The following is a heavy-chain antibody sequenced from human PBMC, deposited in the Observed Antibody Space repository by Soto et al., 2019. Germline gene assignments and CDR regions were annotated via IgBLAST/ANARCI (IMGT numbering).Heavy chain of an antibody. V-gene: IGHV1-3*01. J-gene: IGHJ6*02. CDR2: INAGNGNT. Sequence: GASVKVSCKASGYTFTSYAMHWVRQAPGQRLEWMGWINAGNGNTKYSQKFQGRVTITRDTSASTAYMELSSLRSEDTAVYYCARPGPFWSGYLHYGMDVWGQGTTVTVSS. CDR1: GYTFTSYA. D-gene: IGHD3-3*01. CDR3: ARPGPFWSGYLHYGMDV.